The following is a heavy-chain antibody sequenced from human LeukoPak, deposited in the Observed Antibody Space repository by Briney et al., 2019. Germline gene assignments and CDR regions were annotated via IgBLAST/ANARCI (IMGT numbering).Heavy chain of an antibody. Sequence: GGSLRLSCAASGFTFSSYAMHWVRQAPGKGLEWVSAISGSGGSTYYADSVKGRFTISRDNSKNTLYLQMNSLRAEDTAVYYCARDTHHYDSSDYHYWGQGTLVTVSS. CDR3: ARDTHHYDSSDYHY. D-gene: IGHD3-22*01. V-gene: IGHV3-23*01. CDR1: GFTFSSYA. CDR2: ISGSGGST. J-gene: IGHJ4*02.